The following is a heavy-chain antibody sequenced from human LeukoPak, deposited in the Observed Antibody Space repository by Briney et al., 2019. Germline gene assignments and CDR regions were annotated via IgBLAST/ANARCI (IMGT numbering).Heavy chain of an antibody. J-gene: IGHJ4*02. D-gene: IGHD3-22*01. CDR3: AARSTMTDDY. CDR2: ISSSSSYI. V-gene: IGHV3-21*01. Sequence: GGSLRLSCAASGFTFSSYSMNWVRQAPGKGLEWDSSISSSSSYIYYADSVKGRFAISRDNAKDSLYLQMNSLRAEDTAVYYCAARSTMTDDYWGQGTLVTVSS. CDR1: GFTFSSYS.